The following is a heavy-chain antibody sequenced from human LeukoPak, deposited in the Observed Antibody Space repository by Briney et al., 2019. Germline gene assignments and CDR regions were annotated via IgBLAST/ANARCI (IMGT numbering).Heavy chain of an antibody. CDR3: ARGRYYYDSSGYYFLDY. CDR2: IYYSGST. Sequence: ASETLSLTCTVSGGSISSGDYYWSWIRQPPGKGLEWIGYIYYSGSTYYNPSLKSRVTISVDTSKNQFSLKLSSVTAADTAVYYCARGRYYYDSSGYYFLDYWGQGTLVTVSS. D-gene: IGHD3-22*01. V-gene: IGHV4-30-4*08. J-gene: IGHJ4*02. CDR1: GGSISSGDYY.